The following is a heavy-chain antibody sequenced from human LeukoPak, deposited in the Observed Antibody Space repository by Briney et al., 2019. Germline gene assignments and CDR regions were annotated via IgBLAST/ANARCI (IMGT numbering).Heavy chain of an antibody. V-gene: IGHV4-34*01. D-gene: IGHD2-15*01. CDR1: GGSFSGYY. CDR2: INHSGST. Sequence: SETLSLTYAVYGGSFSGYYWSWIRQPPGKGLEWIGEINHSGSTNYNPSLKSRVTISVDTSKNQFSLKLSSVTAADTAVYYCARERLAYYSGGSCYRGDFDYWGQGTLVTVSS. J-gene: IGHJ4*02. CDR3: ARERLAYYSGGSCYRGDFDY.